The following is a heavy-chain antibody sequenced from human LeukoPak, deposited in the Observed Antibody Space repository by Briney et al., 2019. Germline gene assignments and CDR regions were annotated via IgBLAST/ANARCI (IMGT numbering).Heavy chain of an antibody. CDR2: IYHSGST. J-gene: IGHJ4*02. V-gene: IGHV4-4*02. Sequence: GSLRLSCAASGFTFSSYSMNWVRQPPGKGLEWIGEIYHSGSTNYNPSLKSRVTISVDKSKNQFSLKLSSVTAADTAVYYCARVTPFITMVRGVTPDYFDYWGQGTLVTVSS. CDR3: ARVTPFITMVRGVTPDYFDY. CDR1: GFTFSSYSM. D-gene: IGHD3-10*01.